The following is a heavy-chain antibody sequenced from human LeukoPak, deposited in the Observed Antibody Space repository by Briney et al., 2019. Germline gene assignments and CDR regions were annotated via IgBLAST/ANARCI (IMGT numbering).Heavy chain of an antibody. Sequence: GSLRLSCAASGFTFSSYGMSWVRQAPGKGLEWVSAISGSGGRTYYADSVKGRFTISRDNSKNTLSLQMSSLRAEDTAVYYCAKDSEDDFGDYLDYWGQGTLVTVSS. CDR2: ISGSGGRT. J-gene: IGHJ4*02. D-gene: IGHD4-17*01. CDR3: AKDSEDDFGDYLDY. V-gene: IGHV3-23*01. CDR1: GFTFSSYG.